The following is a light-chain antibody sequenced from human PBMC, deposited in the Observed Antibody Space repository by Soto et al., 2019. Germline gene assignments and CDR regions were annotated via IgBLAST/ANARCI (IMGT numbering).Light chain of an antibody. CDR1: SSDIGAYDY. CDR3: SSFTTTSTHV. J-gene: IGLJ1*01. Sequence: QSLLTQPASLSGSPGQSITISCTGTSSDIGAYDYVSWFQQHPGKAPKLMISEVNNRPSGVSNRFSGSKSGNTAYLTISGLQVQEEAEYFCSSFTTTSTHVFGTGTKVTVL. CDR2: EVN. V-gene: IGLV2-14*01.